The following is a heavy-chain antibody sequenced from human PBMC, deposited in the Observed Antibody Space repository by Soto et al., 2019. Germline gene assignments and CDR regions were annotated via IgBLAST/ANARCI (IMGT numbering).Heavy chain of an antibody. CDR2: IWYDGSNK. Sequence: GGSLILSCAASGFTFSSYGMHWVRQAPGKGLEWVAVIWYDGSNKYYADSVKGRFTISRDNSKNTLYLQMNSLRAEDTAVYYCARDRGVHYYDSSGTALDYWGQGNLVTVYS. D-gene: IGHD3-22*01. J-gene: IGHJ4*02. CDR3: ARDRGVHYYDSSGTALDY. CDR1: GFTFSSYG. V-gene: IGHV3-33*01.